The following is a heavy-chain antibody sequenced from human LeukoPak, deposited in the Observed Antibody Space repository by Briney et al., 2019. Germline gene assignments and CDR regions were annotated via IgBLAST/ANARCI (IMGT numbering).Heavy chain of an antibody. CDR1: GFTFSSYA. V-gene: IGHV3-23*01. J-gene: IGHJ3*02. Sequence: GGSLRLSCAASGFTFSSYAMSWVRQAPGKGLEWVSAISGSGGSTYYADSVKGRFTISRDNAKNSLYLQMNSLRAEDTAVYYCARDFERSDAFDIWGQGTMVTVSS. CDR3: ARDFERSDAFDI. D-gene: IGHD1-1*01. CDR2: ISGSGGST.